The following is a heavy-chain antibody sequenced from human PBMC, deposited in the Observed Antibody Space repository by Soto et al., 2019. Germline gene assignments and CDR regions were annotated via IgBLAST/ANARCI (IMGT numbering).Heavy chain of an antibody. J-gene: IGHJ6*02. CDR2: IIPIFGTA. Sequence: SVKVSCKASGVTFSSYAISLVRQAPGQGLEWMGGIIPIFGTANYAQKFQGRVTITADESTSTAYMDLSGLRSEDTAVYYCAASPSFWQNYYYGAMDVWGQGTTVTVSS. V-gene: IGHV1-69*13. CDR1: GVTFSSYA. CDR3: AASPSFWQNYYYGAMDV.